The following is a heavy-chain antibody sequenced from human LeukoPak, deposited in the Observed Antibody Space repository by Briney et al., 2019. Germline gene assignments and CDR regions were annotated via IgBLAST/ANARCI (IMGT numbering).Heavy chain of an antibody. CDR3: ARATMIVVGNWFDP. CDR1: GGSISSSSYY. CDR2: IYYSGST. Sequence: PSETLSLTCTVSGGSISSSSYYWGWIRQPPGKGLEWIGYIYYSGSTNYNPSLKSRVTISVDTSKNQFSLKLSSVTAADTAVYYCARATMIVVGNWFDPWGQGTLVTVSS. J-gene: IGHJ5*02. D-gene: IGHD3-22*01. V-gene: IGHV4-61*05.